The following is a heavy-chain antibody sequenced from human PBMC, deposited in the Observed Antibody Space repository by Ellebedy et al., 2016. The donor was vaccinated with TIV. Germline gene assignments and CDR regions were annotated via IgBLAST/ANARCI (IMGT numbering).Heavy chain of an antibody. V-gene: IGHV3-23*01. CDR2: ISGSGVRT. Sequence: PGGSLRLSCVASRFTFSSYAMSWVRQAPGKGLEWVSGISGSGVRTNYADSVKGRFTISRDNSKNTLHLQMNSLRAEDTAVYYCAKGRFNYGFFDYWGQGTLVTVSS. CDR1: RFTFSSYA. CDR3: AKGRFNYGFFDY. J-gene: IGHJ4*02. D-gene: IGHD5-18*01.